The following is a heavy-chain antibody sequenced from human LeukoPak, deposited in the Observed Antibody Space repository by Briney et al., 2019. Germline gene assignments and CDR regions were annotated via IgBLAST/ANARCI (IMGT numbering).Heavy chain of an antibody. Sequence: SVKVSCKASGGTFSSYAISWVRQAPGQGLEWMGRIIPIFGTANYAQKFQGRVTITTDESTSTAYMELSSLRSEDTAVYYCARDLAEHYGDNWFDPWGQGTLVTVSS. J-gene: IGHJ5*02. CDR1: GGTFSSYA. V-gene: IGHV1-69*05. CDR3: ARDLAEHYGDNWFDP. D-gene: IGHD4-17*01. CDR2: IIPIFGTA.